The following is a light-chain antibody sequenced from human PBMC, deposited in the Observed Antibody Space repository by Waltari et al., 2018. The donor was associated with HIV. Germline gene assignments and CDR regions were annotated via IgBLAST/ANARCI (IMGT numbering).Light chain of an antibody. CDR1: SANIGGNT. CDR2: SDN. CDR3: AAWDDSLNGYV. J-gene: IGLJ1*01. Sequence: QSVLTQPPSASGTPGQRVTISCSGSSANIGGNTVSWYQQLPGTAPKRLIYSDNQRPSGGPDRFAGSKSGTSASLAISGLHSEDEADYYCAAWDDSLNGYVFGPGTKVTVL. V-gene: IGLV1-44*01.